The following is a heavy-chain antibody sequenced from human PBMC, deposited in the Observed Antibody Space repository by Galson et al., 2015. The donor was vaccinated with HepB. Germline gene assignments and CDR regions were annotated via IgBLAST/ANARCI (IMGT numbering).Heavy chain of an antibody. J-gene: IGHJ6*02. CDR1: GGTFSSYA. V-gene: IGHV1-69*13. CDR2: IIPIFGTA. D-gene: IGHD2-15*01. Sequence: SVKVSCKASGGTFSSYAISWVRQAPGQGLEWMGGIIPIFGTANYAQKFQGRVTITAGESTSTAYMELSSLRSEDTAVYYCARASKADVDIVVVVAAAYYYYGMDVWGQGTTVTVSS. CDR3: ARASKADVDIVVVVAAAYYYYGMDV.